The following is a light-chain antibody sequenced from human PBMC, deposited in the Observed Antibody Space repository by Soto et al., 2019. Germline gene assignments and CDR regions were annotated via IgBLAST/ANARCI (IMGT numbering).Light chain of an antibody. CDR2: GNI. J-gene: IGLJ1*01. CDR1: SSNIGAGFD. V-gene: IGLV1-40*01. CDR3: SSYTGGNPSYV. Sequence: QSVLTQPPSVSGAPGQRVTISCTGSSSNIGAGFDVHWYQQVPGTSPKLLIYGNINRPSGVPDRFSGSKSGTSASLAITGLQAEDEADYYCSSYTGGNPSYVFGTGTKVTVL.